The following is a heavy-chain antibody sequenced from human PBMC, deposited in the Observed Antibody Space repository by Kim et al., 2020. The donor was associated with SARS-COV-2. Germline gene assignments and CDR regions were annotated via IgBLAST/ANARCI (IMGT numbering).Heavy chain of an antibody. CDR3: ARHRGYSSP. Sequence: SETLSLTCTVSGGSISSYYWSWIRQPPGKGLEWIGYIYYSGSTNYNPSLKSRVTISVDTSKNQFSLKLSSVTAADTAVYYCARHRGYSSPWGQGTLVTVSS. CDR2: IYYSGST. CDR1: GGSISSYY. J-gene: IGHJ5*02. V-gene: IGHV4-59*08. D-gene: IGHD6-13*01.